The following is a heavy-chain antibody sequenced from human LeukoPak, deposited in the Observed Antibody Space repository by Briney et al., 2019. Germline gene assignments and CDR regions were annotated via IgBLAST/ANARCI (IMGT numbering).Heavy chain of an antibody. V-gene: IGHV3-7*01. CDR2: IKQEGSER. J-gene: IGHJ6*03. CDR1: GFTFSSHW. CDR3: ASDPGIAAAGMNYYYYYYMDV. Sequence: GGSLRLSCAASGFTFSSHWMAWVRQAPGKGLEWVANIKQEGSERDYVDSVKGRFTISRDNAKDSLYLQMNSLRAEDTAVYYCASDPGIAAAGMNYYYYYYMDVWGKGTTVTVSS. D-gene: IGHD6-13*01.